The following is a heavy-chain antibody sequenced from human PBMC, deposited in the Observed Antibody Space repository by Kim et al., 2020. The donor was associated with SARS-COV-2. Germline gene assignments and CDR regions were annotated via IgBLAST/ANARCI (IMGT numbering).Heavy chain of an antibody. CDR3: ARDRVRGGSGHASSYFDH. CDR1: GYTFSSYA. D-gene: IGHD2-15*01. CDR2: IITISGNA. J-gene: IGHJ4*01. V-gene: IGHV1-69*10. Sequence: SVKVSCKASGYTFSSYAISWVRQAPGQGLEWMGWIITISGNADYAQKFQGRVTITADTSTNTAYMELRSLRSDDTAVYYCARDRVRGGSGHASSYFDHW.